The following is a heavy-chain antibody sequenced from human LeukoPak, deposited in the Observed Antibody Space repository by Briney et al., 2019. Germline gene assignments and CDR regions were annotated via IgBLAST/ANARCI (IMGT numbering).Heavy chain of an antibody. D-gene: IGHD5-18*01. CDR2: IHNSEST. CDR3: ARQVTFGYAFAYYFDY. J-gene: IGHJ4*02. Sequence: PSETLSLTCTVSGGSISTSSYYWGWIRQPPGKGLEWIGNIHNSESTYYNPSLKSRVTMSLDTSKNQFSLKLSSVTAADTAVYYCARQVTFGYAFAYYFDYWGQGSLVTVSS. V-gene: IGHV4-39*01. CDR1: GGSISTSSYY.